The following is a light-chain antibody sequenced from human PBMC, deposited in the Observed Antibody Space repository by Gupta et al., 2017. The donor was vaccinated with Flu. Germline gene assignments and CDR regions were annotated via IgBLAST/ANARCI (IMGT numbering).Light chain of an antibody. Sequence: QSALTQPASVSGSPGRSISISSPATSSDVGGYNYVSWYQQHPGKAPKLMIYEVSNRLSGVSNRFSGSKSGNTASLTISGLQAEDEADYYCSSYTSSSTPVVFGGGTKLTVL. V-gene: IGLV2-14*01. CDR3: SSYTSSSTPVV. J-gene: IGLJ2*01. CDR1: SSDVGGYNY. CDR2: EVS.